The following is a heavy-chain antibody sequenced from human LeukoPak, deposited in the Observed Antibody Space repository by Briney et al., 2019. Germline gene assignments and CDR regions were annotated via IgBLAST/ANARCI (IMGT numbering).Heavy chain of an antibody. V-gene: IGHV3-48*03. CDR2: ISSSGSTI. J-gene: IGHJ6*02. Sequence: GGSLRLSCAASGFTFSSYEMNWVRQAPGKGLEWVSYISSSGSTIYYADSVKGRFTISRDNAKNSLYLQMNSLRAEDTAVYYCARDLGTMVRGVFITNYYGMDVWGQGTTVTVSS. CDR1: GFTFSSYE. D-gene: IGHD3-10*01. CDR3: ARDLGTMVRGVFITNYYGMDV.